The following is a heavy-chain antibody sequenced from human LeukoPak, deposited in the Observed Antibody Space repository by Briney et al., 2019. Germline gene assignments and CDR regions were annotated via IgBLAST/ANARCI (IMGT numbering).Heavy chain of an antibody. J-gene: IGHJ4*02. V-gene: IGHV4-59*12. D-gene: IGHD3-22*01. Sequence: SETLSLTCTVSGGFISGYYWNWIRQTPGKGLEWIGSIYSSGNTNYNPSLKSRVTISVDTSKNQFSLKLSSVTAADTAVYYCARDRGYYDSSGFKGDLDYWGQGTLVTVSS. CDR1: GGFISGYY. CDR3: ARDRGYYDSSGFKGDLDY. CDR2: IYSSGNT.